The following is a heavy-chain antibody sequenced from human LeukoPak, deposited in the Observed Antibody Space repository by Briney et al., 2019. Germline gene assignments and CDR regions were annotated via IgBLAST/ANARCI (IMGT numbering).Heavy chain of an antibody. D-gene: IGHD4/OR15-4a*01. CDR2: IYWDDDK. CDR3: AHSRGRMVLTRYYGMDV. V-gene: IGHV2-5*02. J-gene: IGHJ6*02. Sequence: SGPTLVNPTQTLTLTCTFSGFSLSTSGVGVGWIRQPPGKALEWLALIYWDDDKRYSPSLKSRLTITKDTSKNQVVLTMTNMDPVDTATYYCAHSRGRMVLTRYYGMDVWGQGTTVTVSS. CDR1: GFSLSTSGVG.